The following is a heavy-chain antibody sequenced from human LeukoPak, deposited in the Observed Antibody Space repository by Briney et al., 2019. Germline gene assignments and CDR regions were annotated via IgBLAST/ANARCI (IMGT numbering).Heavy chain of an antibody. CDR3: AKEGWDYGEYSFPDY. J-gene: IGHJ4*02. V-gene: IGHV3-33*06. D-gene: IGHD4-17*01. CDR1: GFTFSSYG. CDR2: IWYDGSNK. Sequence: GRSLRLSCAASGFTFSSYGMHWVRQAPGKGLEWVAVIWYDGSNKYYADSVKGRFTISRDNSKNTLYLQMNSLRAEDTAVYYCAKEGWDYGEYSFPDYWGQGTLVTVSS.